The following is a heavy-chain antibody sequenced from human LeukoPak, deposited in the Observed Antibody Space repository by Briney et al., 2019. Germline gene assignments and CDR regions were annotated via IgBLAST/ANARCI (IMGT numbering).Heavy chain of an antibody. CDR1: GFTVSSNY. V-gene: IGHV3-53*01. Sequence: PGGSLRLSCAASGFTVSSNYMSWVRQAPGKGLEWVSIIYSGGSTFYADSVKGRFTISRDNSKNTLYLQMNSLRAEDTAVYYCARRAGAYSHPYDYWGQGTLVTVSS. J-gene: IGHJ4*02. CDR3: ARRAGAYSHPYDY. D-gene: IGHD4/OR15-4a*01. CDR2: IYSGGST.